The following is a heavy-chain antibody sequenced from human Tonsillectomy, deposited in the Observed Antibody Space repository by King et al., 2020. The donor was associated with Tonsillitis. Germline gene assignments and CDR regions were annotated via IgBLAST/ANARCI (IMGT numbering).Heavy chain of an antibody. J-gene: IGHJ3*02. CDR3: ARMSYSPREGEPKTAFYI. Sequence: VQLVESGGGLVQPGGSLRLSCAASGFSFSDHYMDWVRQAPGKGLEWVGRTRNKAKNYITEYAASVKGRLTFSRDDSKNSLYLQMKSLIIVDTAVYYCARMSYSPREGEPKTAFYIWGQGTMVTVSS. V-gene: IGHV3-72*01. CDR2: TRNKAKNYIT. CDR1: GFSFSDHY. D-gene: IGHD1-26*01.